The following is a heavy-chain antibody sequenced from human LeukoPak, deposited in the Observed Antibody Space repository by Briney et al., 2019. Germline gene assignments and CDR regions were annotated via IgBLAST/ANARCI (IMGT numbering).Heavy chain of an antibody. V-gene: IGHV3-21*01. Sequence: GGSLRLSCAASGFTFSSYTMNWVRLAPGKGLEWVSSIRSSSSYIYYADSVNGRFTIARDNAKNSLYLQMNSLKAADTAVYYCGRAVGGSQLDHWGQGTQVTVS. D-gene: IGHD6-19*01. CDR1: GFTFSSYT. CDR3: GRAVGGSQLDH. CDR2: IRSSSSYI. J-gene: IGHJ5*02.